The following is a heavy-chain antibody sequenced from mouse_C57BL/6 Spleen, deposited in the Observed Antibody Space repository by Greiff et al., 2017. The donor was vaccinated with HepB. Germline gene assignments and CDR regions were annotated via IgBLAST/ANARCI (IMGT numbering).Heavy chain of an antibody. CDR2: IYPGSGST. D-gene: IGHD1-1*01. Sequence: QVQLQQSGAELVKPGASVKMSCKASGYTFTSYWITWVKQRPGQGLEWIGDIYPGSGSTNYNEKFKSKATLTVDTSSSTAYMQLSSLTSEDSAVYYCAREGYYGSSFAWFAYWGQGTLVTVSA. V-gene: IGHV1-55*01. CDR3: AREGYYGSSFAWFAY. J-gene: IGHJ3*01. CDR1: GYTFTSYW.